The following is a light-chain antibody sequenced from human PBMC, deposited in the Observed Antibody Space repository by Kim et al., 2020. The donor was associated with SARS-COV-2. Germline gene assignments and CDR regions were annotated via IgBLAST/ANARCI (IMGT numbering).Light chain of an antibody. J-gene: IGKJ1*01. CDR2: AAS. CDR1: QSVYSNY. V-gene: IGKV3-20*01. Sequence: EIVLTQSPGTLSLSPGDRATLSCRASQSVYSNYLAWYQQKPGQAPRLLIYAASSRATGIPDMFSGSGSGTDFTLTIRRLQPEDFAVYYCQQYGSSWTFGQGTKVDIK. CDR3: QQYGSSWT.